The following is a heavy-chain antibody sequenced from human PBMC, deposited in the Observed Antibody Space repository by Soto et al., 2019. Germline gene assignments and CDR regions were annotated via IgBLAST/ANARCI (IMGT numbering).Heavy chain of an antibody. Sequence: GGSLRLSCAVSGFIFSRYSMNWVRQAPGKGLEWVSSIGTSGSYIYDTDSVKGRFSISRDNTKDSLYLQMNSLRAEDTAIYYCARGSAFIGLDYWGQGTPVTVSS. CDR2: IGTSGSYI. V-gene: IGHV3-21*01. CDR3: ARGSAFIGLDY. D-gene: IGHD1-26*01. CDR1: GFIFSRYS. J-gene: IGHJ4*02.